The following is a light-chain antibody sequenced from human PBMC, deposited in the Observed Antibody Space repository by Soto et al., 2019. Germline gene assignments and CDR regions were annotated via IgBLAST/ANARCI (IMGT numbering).Light chain of an antibody. CDR3: CSYAGSSTYV. CDR1: SSDLGSYNL. V-gene: IGLV2-23*02. CDR2: EVS. J-gene: IGLJ1*01. Sequence: QSALTQPASVSGSPGQSITISCTGTSSDLGSYNLVSWFQQHPGKAPKLMIYEVSKRPSGVSNRFSGSKSGSTASLTISGLQAEDEADYYCCSYAGSSTYVFGTGTKVTVL.